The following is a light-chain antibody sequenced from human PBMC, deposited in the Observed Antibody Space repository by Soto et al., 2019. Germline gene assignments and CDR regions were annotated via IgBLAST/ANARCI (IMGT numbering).Light chain of an antibody. Sequence: VIWVTQSPSLLSASKGDRVTISCRMSQGISSYLAWYQQKPGKAPKLLIYAATILQSGVPSRFSGSESGTDFSLTISSLQPEDFAPYFCQLSSDFPLPFAGVTKVDIK. CDR2: AAT. CDR1: QGISSY. CDR3: QLSSDFPLP. J-gene: IGKJ4*01. V-gene: IGKV1D-8*03.